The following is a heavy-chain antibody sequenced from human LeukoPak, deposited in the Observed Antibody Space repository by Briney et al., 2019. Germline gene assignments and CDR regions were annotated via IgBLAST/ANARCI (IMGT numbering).Heavy chain of an antibody. CDR3: AKTYYSSRAHYYYYYYMDV. D-gene: IGHD3-10*01. CDR1: GFTFSSYW. Sequence: AGGSLRLSCAGSGFTFSSYWMTWVRQAPGKGLEWVANIKQDGSEKNYVDSVRGRFTISRDNSKNTRYLQMNSLRAEDTAVYYCAKTYYSSRAHYYYYYYMDVWGKGTTVTISS. J-gene: IGHJ6*03. V-gene: IGHV3-7*03. CDR2: IKQDGSEK.